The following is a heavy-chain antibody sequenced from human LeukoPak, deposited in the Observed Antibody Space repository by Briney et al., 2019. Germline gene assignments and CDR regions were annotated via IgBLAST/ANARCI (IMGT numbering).Heavy chain of an antibody. CDR1: GGSVSRSPYY. Sequence: SETLSLTCTVSGGSVSRSPYYWGWIRQPPGKGLEWIGNIYYSGSTYYNPSLKSRVTISVDTSKNQFSLKLSSVTAADTAVYYCARVAAKTVDYWGQGTLVTVSS. J-gene: IGHJ4*02. CDR3: ARVAAKTVDY. D-gene: IGHD2-15*01. CDR2: IYYSGST. V-gene: IGHV4-39*07.